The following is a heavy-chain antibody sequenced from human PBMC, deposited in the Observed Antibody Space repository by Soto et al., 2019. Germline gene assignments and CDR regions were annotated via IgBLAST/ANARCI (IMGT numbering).Heavy chain of an antibody. Sequence: SETLSLTCTVSGGSISSSSHFWGWIRQPPGKGLEWIGSMFYRGSTYYNPSLKSRLTISVDTSKNQFSLKLSSVTAADTAVYYCARTQVVVVAATLYYFDYWGQGTLVTVSS. J-gene: IGHJ4*02. CDR3: ARTQVVVVAATLYYFDY. CDR2: MFYRGST. D-gene: IGHD2-15*01. CDR1: GGSISSSSHF. V-gene: IGHV4-39*07.